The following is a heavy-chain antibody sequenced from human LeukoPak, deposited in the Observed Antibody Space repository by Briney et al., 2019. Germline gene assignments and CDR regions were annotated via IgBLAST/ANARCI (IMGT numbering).Heavy chain of an antibody. CDR1: GFTFSSYA. J-gene: IGHJ4*02. V-gene: IGHV3-23*03. D-gene: IGHD4/OR15-4a*01. CDR3: ARRAGAYSHPYDY. Sequence: GGSLTLSCAASGFTFSSYAMSWVRQAPGKGLEWVSFIYSYNTHYSDSVKGRFTISRDNSNNTLYLHMNSLRAEDTAVYYCARRAGAYSHPYDYWGQGTLVTVSS. CDR2: IYSYNT.